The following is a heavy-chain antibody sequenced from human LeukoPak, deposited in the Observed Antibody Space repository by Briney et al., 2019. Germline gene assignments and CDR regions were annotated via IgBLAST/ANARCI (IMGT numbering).Heavy chain of an antibody. CDR3: ARDSGNYYYYYMDV. Sequence: SETLSLTCTVSGGSISSYYWSWIRQPAGKGLEWIGRIYTSGSTNYNPSLKSRVTMSVDTSKNQLSLKLGSVTAADTAVYYCARDSGNYYYYYMDVWGKGTTVTVSS. V-gene: IGHV4-4*07. D-gene: IGHD1-26*01. CDR1: GGSISSYY. CDR2: IYTSGST. J-gene: IGHJ6*03.